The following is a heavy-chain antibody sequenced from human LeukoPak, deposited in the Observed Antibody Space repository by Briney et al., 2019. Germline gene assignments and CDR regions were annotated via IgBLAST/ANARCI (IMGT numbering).Heavy chain of an antibody. D-gene: IGHD6-19*01. CDR1: EYNFINYA. CDR2: INAASGDT. J-gene: IGHJ4*02. V-gene: IGHV1-3*01. Sequence: ASVKVSCKASEYNFINYALHWVRLAPGQRLEWMGWINAASGDTEYSQNFQGRVTITRDTSASTAYMELSRLRSEDTAVYYCARPGFPHPVAVNPLDYWGQGTLVTVST. CDR3: ARPGFPHPVAVNPLDY.